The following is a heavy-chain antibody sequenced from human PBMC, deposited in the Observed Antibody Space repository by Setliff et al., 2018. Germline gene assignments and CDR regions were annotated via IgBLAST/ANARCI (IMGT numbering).Heavy chain of an antibody. V-gene: IGHV3-21*01. J-gene: IGHJ5*02. CDR3: ARGNFYYFDRTGRGPNWFDP. D-gene: IGHD3-22*01. CDR1: GFTFNNYA. CDR2: ISHSNTYI. Sequence: GSLRLSCAASGFTFNNYAMNWVRQAPGKGLEWVSSISHSNTYIYYADSVKGRFTISRDNATNSLYLQMNSLRAEDTAVYYCARGNFYYFDRTGRGPNWFDPWGQGTLVTVSS.